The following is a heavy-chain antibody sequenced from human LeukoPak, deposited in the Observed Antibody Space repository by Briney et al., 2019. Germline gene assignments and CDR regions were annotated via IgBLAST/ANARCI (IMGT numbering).Heavy chain of an antibody. Sequence: GASVKVSCKASGYTFTSYGISWVRQAPGQGLEWMGWISAYNGNTNYAQKFQGRVTMTRNTSISTAYMELSSLRSEDTAVYYCARVRAEIVVVPAAIDYYYYYMDVWGKGTTVTISS. J-gene: IGHJ6*03. CDR1: GYTFTSYG. V-gene: IGHV1-18*01. D-gene: IGHD2-2*01. CDR3: ARVRAEIVVVPAAIDYYYYYMDV. CDR2: ISAYNGNT.